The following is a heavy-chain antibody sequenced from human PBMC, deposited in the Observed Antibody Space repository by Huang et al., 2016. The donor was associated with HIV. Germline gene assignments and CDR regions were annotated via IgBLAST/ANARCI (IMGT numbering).Heavy chain of an antibody. CDR1: GYTFTSYG. V-gene: IGHV1-18*01. CDR2: ISASSGDT. CDR3: ARDPKYHRIGYYRQRRGIDI. D-gene: IGHD3-22*01. J-gene: IGHJ3*02. Sequence: QIQLMQSGPELKQPGASVKVSCKASGYTFTSYGITWVRQAPGQGPEWRGWISASSGDTEYAQKFQGRVTLTTATSTNIAYMELRSLRSDDTAKYYCARDPKYHRIGYYRQRRGIDIWGQGTMVIVSS.